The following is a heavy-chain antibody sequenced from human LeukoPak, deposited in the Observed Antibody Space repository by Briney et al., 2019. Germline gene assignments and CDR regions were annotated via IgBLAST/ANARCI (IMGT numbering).Heavy chain of an antibody. CDR3: ARDAGYDYVWGSYRPFDY. D-gene: IGHD3-16*02. CDR1: GGSISSYY. V-gene: IGHV4-59*01. J-gene: IGHJ4*02. Sequence: SETLSLTCTVSGGSISSYYWSWIRQPPGKGLEWIGYIYYSGSTNYNPSLKSRVTISVDTSKNQFSLKLSSVTAADTAVYYCARDAGYDYVWGSYRPFDYWGQGTLVTVSS. CDR2: IYYSGST.